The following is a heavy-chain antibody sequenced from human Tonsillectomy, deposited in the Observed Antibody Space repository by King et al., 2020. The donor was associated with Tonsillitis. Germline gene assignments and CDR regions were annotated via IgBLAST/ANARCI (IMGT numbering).Heavy chain of an antibody. D-gene: IGHD4-11*01. J-gene: IGHJ6*03. CDR1: GYTFTGYY. Sequence: VQLVESGAEVKKPGASVRVSCKASGYTFTGYYIHWLRQAPGHGLEWMGWTNADSGGTNYAQKLQGRVTMTRDTSISTAYMKLSRLSSDDTAVYYCASSFSNDYSNLWYYFHYMDVWGKGTTVTVSS. V-gene: IGHV1-2*02. CDR2: TNADSGGT. CDR3: ASSFSNDYSNLWYYFHYMDV.